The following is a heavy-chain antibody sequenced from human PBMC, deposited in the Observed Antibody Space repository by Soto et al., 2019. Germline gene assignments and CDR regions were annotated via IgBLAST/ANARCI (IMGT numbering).Heavy chain of an antibody. CDR2: INHSGST. D-gene: IGHD3-16*01. J-gene: IGHJ6*02. CDR3: ARGVLGIYYYYYGMDV. CDR1: GGSFSGYY. V-gene: IGHV4-34*01. Sequence: PSETLSLTCAVYGGSFSGYYWSWIRQPPGKGLEWIGEINHSGSTNYNPSLRSRVTISVDTSKNQFSLKLSSVTAADSAVYYCARGVLGIYYYYYGMDVWGQGTTVT.